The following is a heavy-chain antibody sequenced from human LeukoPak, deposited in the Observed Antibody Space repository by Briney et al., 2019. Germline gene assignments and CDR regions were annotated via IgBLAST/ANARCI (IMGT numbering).Heavy chain of an antibody. D-gene: IGHD3/OR15-3a*01. J-gene: IGHJ4*02. CDR2: IYYSGNT. V-gene: IGHV4-39*01. Sequence: PSETLSLTCTVSGVSISSSNSYWGWIRQPPGKGLEWIGSIYYSGNTYYNASLKSQVSIPIDTSKNQLSLRLTSVTAADTAVYYCARQAGSGLFILPGGQGTLVTVSS. CDR1: GVSISSSNSY. CDR3: ARQAGSGLFILP.